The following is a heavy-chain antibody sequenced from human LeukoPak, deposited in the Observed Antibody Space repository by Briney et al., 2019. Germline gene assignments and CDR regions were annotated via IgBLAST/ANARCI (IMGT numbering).Heavy chain of an antibody. D-gene: IGHD1-26*01. Sequence: GGSLRLSCAASGFTLSRYWMSWVRQAPGEGPEWVANIKQDESEKDYADSVRGRFTISRDNAKNPLFLQMNSLRAEDTALYYCATYSGVHHKTFDDWGQGTLVTVSS. CDR2: IKQDESEK. CDR3: ATYSGVHHKTFDD. CDR1: GFTLSRYW. J-gene: IGHJ4*02. V-gene: IGHV3-7*03.